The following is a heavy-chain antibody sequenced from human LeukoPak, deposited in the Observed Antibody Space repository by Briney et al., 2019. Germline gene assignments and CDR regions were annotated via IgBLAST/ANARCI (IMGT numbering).Heavy chain of an antibody. Sequence: GGSLRLSCAASGFIFSSHSMNWVRQAPGKGLEWVSYISSSSSTIYYADSVKGRFTISRDNAKNSLYLQMNSLRAEDTAVYYCARDSTGSGVYGMDVWGQGTTVTVSS. J-gene: IGHJ6*02. CDR3: ARDSTGSGVYGMDV. CDR1: GFIFSSHS. CDR2: ISSSSSTI. D-gene: IGHD2-2*01. V-gene: IGHV3-48*01.